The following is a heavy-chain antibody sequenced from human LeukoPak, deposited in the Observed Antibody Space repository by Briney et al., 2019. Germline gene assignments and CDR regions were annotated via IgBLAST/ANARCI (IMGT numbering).Heavy chain of an antibody. CDR1: GYPFTSNG. V-gene: IGHV1-18*01. CDR2: IGADSANT. J-gene: IGHJ4*02. D-gene: IGHD1-26*01. CDR3: ARDVLGATCGFDF. Sequence: GASVKVSCKASGYPFTSNGISGVRQAPGQGLEWMGWIGADSANTMYAQKLQGRVTMTADTSTTTVYMELRSLRSADTALYYCARDVLGATCGFDFWGQGTLVTVSS.